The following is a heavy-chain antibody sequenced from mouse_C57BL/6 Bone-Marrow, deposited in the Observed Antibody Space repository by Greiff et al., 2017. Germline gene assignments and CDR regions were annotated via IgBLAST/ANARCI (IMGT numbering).Heavy chain of an antibody. CDR1: GYTFTSYW. CDR3: ARSALLLRYWYVDV. V-gene: IGHV1-64*01. D-gene: IGHD1-1*01. CDR2: IHPNSGST. J-gene: IGHJ1*03. Sequence: QVQLQQPGAELVKPGASVKLSCKASGYTFTSYWMHWVKQRPGQGLEWIGMIHPNSGSTNYNEKFKSKATLTVDKSSSTAYMQLSSLTSEDSAVYYCARSALLLRYWYVDVWGTGTTVTVSS.